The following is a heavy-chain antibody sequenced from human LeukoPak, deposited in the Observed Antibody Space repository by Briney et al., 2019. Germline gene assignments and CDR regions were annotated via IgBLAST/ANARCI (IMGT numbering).Heavy chain of an antibody. CDR2: IFYSGST. Sequence: SETLSLTCTVSGGSISNDYWSWIRQPPGKGLEWIGYIFYSGSTNYNPSLKSRVTMSVDTSKNQFSLRLSSVTAADTAVYYCARHGGSYTFDFWGQGVLVTVSS. CDR1: GGSISNDY. J-gene: IGHJ4*02. V-gene: IGHV4-59*01. CDR3: ARHGGSYTFDF. D-gene: IGHD1-26*01.